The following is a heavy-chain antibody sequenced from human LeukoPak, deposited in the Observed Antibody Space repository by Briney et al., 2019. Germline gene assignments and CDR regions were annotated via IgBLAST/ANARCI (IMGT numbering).Heavy chain of an antibody. D-gene: IGHD5-18*01. CDR1: GFTFSSYW. V-gene: IGHV3-7*03. CDR2: IKQDGSEK. CDR3: AREGYSYGYDY. Sequence: PGGSLRLSCGASGFTFSSYWMSWGRQARGKGLEWGANIKQDGSEKYYVDSVKGRFTISRDNAKNSLYLQMNSLRAEDTAVYYCAREGYSYGYDYWGQGTLVTVSS. J-gene: IGHJ4*02.